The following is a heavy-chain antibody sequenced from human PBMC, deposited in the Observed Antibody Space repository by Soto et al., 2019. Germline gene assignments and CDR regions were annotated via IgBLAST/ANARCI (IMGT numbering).Heavy chain of an antibody. D-gene: IGHD5-12*01. J-gene: IGHJ4*02. CDR1: GFTFSSYE. CDR3: ARDPSDVVTTITGGFDY. Sequence: PGVSLRLSCAASGFTFSSYEMNWVRQAPGKGLEWVSYISSSGRTIYYADSLKGRFTISRDNAKNSLYLQMSSLRAEDTAVYYCARDPSDVVTTITGGFDYWGQGTLVTVSS. CDR2: ISSSGRTI. V-gene: IGHV3-48*03.